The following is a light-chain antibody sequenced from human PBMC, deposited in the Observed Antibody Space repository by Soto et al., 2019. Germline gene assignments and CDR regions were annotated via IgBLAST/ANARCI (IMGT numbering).Light chain of an antibody. V-gene: IGKV3-11*01. Sequence: EIVLTQSPATLSLSPGERATLSCRASQSVSSYLAWYQQKPGQAPRLLIYDASNRATGIPARFSGSGSVTDFTLTISSLEPEDVAVYYCQQRSNWPPNTFGPGTKVDIK. J-gene: IGKJ3*01. CDR3: QQRSNWPPNT. CDR2: DAS. CDR1: QSVSSY.